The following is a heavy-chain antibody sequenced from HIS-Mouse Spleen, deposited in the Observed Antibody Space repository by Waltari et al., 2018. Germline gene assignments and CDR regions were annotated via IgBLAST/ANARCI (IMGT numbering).Heavy chain of an antibody. CDR1: GFPFSSHR. Sequence: EVQLLVSGGGCVQTGGSLRLSCAAPGFPFSSHRSCWIRQAAGTGLESLADIRKDGSEKYYVDSVQGRFTNSRYNAKNSLYLQMNSLRAEDTAVYYWARDRYWYFDLWGPGTLVTVSS. J-gene: IGHJ2*01. CDR3: ARDRYWYFDL. V-gene: IGHV3-7*01. CDR2: IRKDGSEK.